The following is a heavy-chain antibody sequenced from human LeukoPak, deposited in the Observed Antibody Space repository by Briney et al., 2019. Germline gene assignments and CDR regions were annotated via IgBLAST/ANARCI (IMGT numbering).Heavy chain of an antibody. D-gene: IGHD3-16*01. CDR2: IKEVGREK. Sequence: GGCLRLSRAHPGYSLSIYWISCVPDTPPKGLEWVANIKEVGREKYYMDSVKGRLNISKDNAKNSLYLQRNRLRAEDPDVYYCARDLSGGGYDQWGRGTLVSVSS. CDR1: GYSLSIYW. V-gene: IGHV3-7*03. CDR3: ARDLSGGGYDQ. J-gene: IGHJ4*02.